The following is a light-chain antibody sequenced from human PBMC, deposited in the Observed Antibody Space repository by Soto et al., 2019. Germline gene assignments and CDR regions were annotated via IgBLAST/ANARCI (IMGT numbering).Light chain of an antibody. CDR1: SSDVGGYNF. V-gene: IGLV2-14*02. Sequence: QSVLTQPASVSGSPGQSITISCTGTSSDVGGYNFVSWYRQYSGEVPKLIIFEGNKRPSGVSDRFSASKSGNTASLTISGLQAEDQADYYCSSYTSSSTYVFGTGTKVTVL. CDR3: SSYTSSSTYV. CDR2: EGN. J-gene: IGLJ1*01.